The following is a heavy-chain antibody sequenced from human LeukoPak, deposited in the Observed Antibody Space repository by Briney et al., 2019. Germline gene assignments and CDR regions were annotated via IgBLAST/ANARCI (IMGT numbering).Heavy chain of an antibody. J-gene: IGHJ4*02. D-gene: IGHD3-22*01. CDR2: IDHSGST. CDR1: GGSFSGYY. Sequence: SETLSLTCAVYGGSFSGYYWSWIRQTPGKGLEWIGEIDHSGSTNYNPSLKSRVTMSVDTSKNQFSLKLRSVTAADTAVYYCARVTGYMIEDYFDYWGQGTLVTVSS. V-gene: IGHV4-34*01. CDR3: ARVTGYMIEDYFDY.